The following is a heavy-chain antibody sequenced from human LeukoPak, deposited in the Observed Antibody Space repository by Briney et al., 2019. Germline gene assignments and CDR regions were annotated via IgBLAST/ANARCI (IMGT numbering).Heavy chain of an antibody. V-gene: IGHV5-51*01. J-gene: IGHJ3*02. CDR2: IYPGDSDT. CDR1: GYSFTSYW. Sequence: GESLKISCKGSGYSFTSYWIGWVRQMPGKGLEWKGIIYPGDSDTRYSPSFQGQVTISADKSISTAYLQWSSLKASDTAMYYCARPPSIAADNDAFDIWGQGTMVTVSS. CDR3: ARPPSIAADNDAFDI. D-gene: IGHD6-25*01.